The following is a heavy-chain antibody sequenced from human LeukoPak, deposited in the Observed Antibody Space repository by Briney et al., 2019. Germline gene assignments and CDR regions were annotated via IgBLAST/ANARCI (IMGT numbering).Heavy chain of an antibody. Sequence: SGTLSLTCTVSGGSISSSSYYWGWIRQPPGKGLEWIGNIYYSGSTYYNPSLKSRVTISVDTSKNQFSLKLSSVTAADTAVYYCARKAPYYSDGSGPLGTYYFDYWGQGTLVTVSS. CDR2: IYYSGST. D-gene: IGHD3-22*01. CDR3: ARKAPYYSDGSGPLGTYYFDY. V-gene: IGHV4-39*07. J-gene: IGHJ4*02. CDR1: GGSISSSSYY.